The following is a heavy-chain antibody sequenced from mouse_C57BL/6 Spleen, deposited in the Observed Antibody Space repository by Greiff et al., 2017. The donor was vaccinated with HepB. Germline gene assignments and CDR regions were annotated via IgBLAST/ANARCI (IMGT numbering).Heavy chain of an antibody. CDR1: GYTFTSYW. D-gene: IGHD4-1*01. Sequence: QVQLQQSGAELVRPGSSVKLSCKASGYTFTSYWMHWVKQRPIQGLEWIANIDPSDSETHYNQKFKDKATLTVDKSSSTAYMQLSSLASEDSAVYYCARRAGYAMDYWGQGTSVTVSS. CDR2: IDPSDSET. J-gene: IGHJ4*01. V-gene: IGHV1-52*01. CDR3: ARRAGYAMDY.